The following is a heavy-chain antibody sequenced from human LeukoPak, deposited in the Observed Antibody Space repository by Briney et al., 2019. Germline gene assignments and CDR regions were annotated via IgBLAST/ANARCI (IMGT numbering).Heavy chain of an antibody. V-gene: IGHV3-20*04. Sequence: GGSLRLSCTVSGFTLSSYEMTWFRQAPGKGLEWVSGINWNCGSTGYADSVKGRFTISRDNAKNSLYLQMNSLRAEDTALYYCARDRGVDTAMVNWFDPWGQGTLVTVSS. CDR1: GFTLSSYE. D-gene: IGHD5-18*01. CDR2: INWNCGST. J-gene: IGHJ5*02. CDR3: ARDRGVDTAMVNWFDP.